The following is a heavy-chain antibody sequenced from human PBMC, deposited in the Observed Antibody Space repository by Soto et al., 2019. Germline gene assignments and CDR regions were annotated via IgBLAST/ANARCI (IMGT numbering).Heavy chain of an antibody. J-gene: IGHJ6*02. Sequence: QVQLVQSGAEVKKPGSSVKVSCKASGGTFSSYAISWVRQAPGQGLEWMGGLIPIFGTANYAQKFQGRVTITADESTSTAYMELSSLRSEDTAVYYCASSPYYYDSSGQVGMDVWGQGTTVTVSS. V-gene: IGHV1-69*01. D-gene: IGHD3-22*01. CDR2: LIPIFGTA. CDR1: GGTFSSYA. CDR3: ASSPYYYDSSGQVGMDV.